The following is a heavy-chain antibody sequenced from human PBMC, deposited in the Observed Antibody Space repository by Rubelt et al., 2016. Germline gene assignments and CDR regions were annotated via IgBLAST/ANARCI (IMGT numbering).Heavy chain of an antibody. Sequence: QPGRSLRLYCEASGFTFSNYAMTWVRQAQGKGLEWVSAIDSGAVNTYYEDSVKGRITISRDNSKNTLYLQMNSLGAEDTAEYYCARFADCGRREHGMDVWGQGTTVTASS. CDR2: IDSGAVNT. CDR3: ARFADCGRREHGMDV. J-gene: IGHJ6*02. V-gene: IGHV3-23*01. CDR1: GFTFSNYA. D-gene: IGHD4-17*01.